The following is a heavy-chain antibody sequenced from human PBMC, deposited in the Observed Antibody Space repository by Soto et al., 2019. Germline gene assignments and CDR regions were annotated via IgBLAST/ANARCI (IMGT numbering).Heavy chain of an antibody. V-gene: IGHV1-8*02. CDR1: GYTFTTYA. J-gene: IGHJ4*02. D-gene: IGHD4-17*01. Sequence: ASVKVSCKASGYTFTTYAIHWVRQAPGQGLEWMGWMNPNSGNTGYTQKFQGRVTMTRNTSISTAYMELSSLRSEDTAVYYCARTLYGDNVDYWGQGTLVTVSS. CDR2: MNPNSGNT. CDR3: ARTLYGDNVDY.